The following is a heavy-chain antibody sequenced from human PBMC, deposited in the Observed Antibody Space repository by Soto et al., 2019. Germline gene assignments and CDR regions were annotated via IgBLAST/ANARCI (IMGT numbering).Heavy chain of an antibody. D-gene: IGHD4-17*01. Sequence: QVQLQQWGAGLLKPSETLSLTCAVYGGSFSGYYWSWIRQPPGKGLEWIGEINHSGSTNYNPSLKSRVTISVDTSKNQFSLKLSSATAADTAVYYCARVGSDYGDYLHYWGQGTLVTVSS. CDR3: ARVGSDYGDYLHY. CDR2: INHSGST. CDR1: GGSFSGYY. V-gene: IGHV4-34*01. J-gene: IGHJ4*02.